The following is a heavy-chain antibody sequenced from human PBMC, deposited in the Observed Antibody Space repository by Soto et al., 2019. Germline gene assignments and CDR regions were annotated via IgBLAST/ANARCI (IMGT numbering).Heavy chain of an antibody. J-gene: IGHJ1*01. Sequence: EVQLVQTGGGLIKPGGSLSLSCAASGLSVSDKYMSWVRQAPGKGLEWVSLTYTGGNSYFADFVKGRFIVSRDISKNTLFPHMNSLAAEGTAVYYCAREGYAYGLVFWGQGSLVTVSS. D-gene: IGHD3-10*01. V-gene: IGHV3-53*02. CDR3: AREGYAYGLVF. CDR2: TYTGGNS. CDR1: GLSVSDKY.